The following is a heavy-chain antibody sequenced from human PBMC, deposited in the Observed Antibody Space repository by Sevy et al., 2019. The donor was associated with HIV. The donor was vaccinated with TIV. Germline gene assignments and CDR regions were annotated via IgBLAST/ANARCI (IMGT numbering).Heavy chain of an antibody. CDR1: GFTFGGYT. CDR2: IRGKPYGGTT. CDR3: TRVEGAADWGMDV. V-gene: IGHV3-49*04. Sequence: GGSLRLSCTASGFTFGGYTMSWVRQAPGKGLEWVAFIRGKPYGGTTEYAASVKGRFTISRDDSKSIAYLQMNSLNTEDTAVYYCTRVEGAADWGMDVWGHGTTVTVSS. D-gene: IGHD1-26*01. J-gene: IGHJ6*02.